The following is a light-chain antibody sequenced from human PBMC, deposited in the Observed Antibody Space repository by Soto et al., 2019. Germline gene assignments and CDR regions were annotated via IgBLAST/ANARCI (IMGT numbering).Light chain of an antibody. V-gene: IGLV2-14*01. CDR2: DVN. Sequence: QSVLTQPASVSGSPGQSITISCTGTSSDFGGYNYVSWYQQHPGKAPKLMIYDVNNRPSGVSDRFSGSKSGNTASLTISGLQAEDEADYFCSSYTSSSTLYVFGAGTKATVL. J-gene: IGLJ1*01. CDR1: SSDFGGYNY. CDR3: SSYTSSSTLYV.